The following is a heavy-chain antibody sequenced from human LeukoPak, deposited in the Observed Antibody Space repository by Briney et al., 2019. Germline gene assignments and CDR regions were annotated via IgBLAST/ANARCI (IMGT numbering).Heavy chain of an antibody. D-gene: IGHD3-3*01. V-gene: IGHV1-69*05. CDR2: IIPIFGTA. Sequence: ASVKVSCKASGGTFSSYAISWVRQAPGQGLEWMGGIIPIFGTANYAQKFQGRVTITTDESTSTAYMELSGLRSEDTAVYYCARSITIFGVAFDYWGQGTLVTVSS. J-gene: IGHJ4*02. CDR3: ARSITIFGVAFDY. CDR1: GGTFSSYA.